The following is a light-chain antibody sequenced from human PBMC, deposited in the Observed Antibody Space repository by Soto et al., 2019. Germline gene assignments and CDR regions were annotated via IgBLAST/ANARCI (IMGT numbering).Light chain of an antibody. CDR3: QQYGSSPPIT. V-gene: IGKV3-20*01. CDR1: QSVSSSY. Sequence: EIVLTQSPGTLSLSTGERATLSCRASQSVSSSYLAWYQQKPGQAPRLLINGASSRATGIPDRFSGSWSGTDFTLTISRLEPEDFAVYYCQQYGSSPPITFGQGTRLEIK. J-gene: IGKJ5*01. CDR2: GAS.